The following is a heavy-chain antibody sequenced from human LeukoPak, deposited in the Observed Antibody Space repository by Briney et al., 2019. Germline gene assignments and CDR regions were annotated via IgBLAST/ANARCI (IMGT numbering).Heavy chain of an antibody. J-gene: IGHJ4*02. V-gene: IGHV3-21*01. Sequence: GGSLRLSCAASGFTFSSYRMNWVRQAPGKGLEWVSSISSSSSYIYYADSVKGRFTISRDNAKNSMYLQMNILRAEDTAVYYCARVDYDSSGPDYWGQGTLVTVSS. CDR3: ARVDYDSSGPDY. CDR2: ISSSSSYI. CDR1: GFTFSSYR. D-gene: IGHD3-22*01.